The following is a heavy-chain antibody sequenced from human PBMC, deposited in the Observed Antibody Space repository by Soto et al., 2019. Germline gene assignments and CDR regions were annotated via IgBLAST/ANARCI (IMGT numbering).Heavy chain of an antibody. CDR2: ISTYSGNT. CDR1: GYTFTTYG. V-gene: IGHV1-18*01. J-gene: IGHJ6*02. Sequence: QVQLVQSGAEVKKPGASVKVSCKASGYTFTTYGINWVRRARGQGLEWMGWISTYSGNTKYAQKLQGRVSMTTDTSTSIAYMELRSLISDDTAVYYCARDQGYSTSSTYFYGMDVWGQGTTVTVSS. CDR3: ARDQGYSTSSTYFYGMDV. D-gene: IGHD6-6*01.